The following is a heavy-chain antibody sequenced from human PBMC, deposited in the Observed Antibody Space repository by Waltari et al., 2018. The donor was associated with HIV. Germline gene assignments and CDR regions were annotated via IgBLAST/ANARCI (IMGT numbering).Heavy chain of an antibody. CDR3: AREALVYKYGRYCSDDDCYSRWFDP. V-gene: IGHV4-61*02. Sequence: QVQLQESGPGLVKFSQTLSLTCNVSGASITSGHYFWTWVRQPAGKTLEWIGRISTSGSCKDDTSLKGRVTRSPDTSNSRFALTVTSVTAADTAVYYCAREALVYKYGRYCSDDDCYSRWFDPWGHGTQVTVSS. D-gene: IGHD2-21*02. J-gene: IGHJ5*02. CDR2: ISTSGSC. CDR1: GASITSGHYF.